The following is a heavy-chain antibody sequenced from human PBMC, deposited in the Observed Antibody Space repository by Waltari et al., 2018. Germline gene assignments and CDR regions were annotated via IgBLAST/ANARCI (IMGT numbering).Heavy chain of an antibody. J-gene: IGHJ4*02. V-gene: IGHV3-7*01. Sequence: EVQLVESGGGLVQPGGSLRLSCAASGFTFSRYWMSWVRQAPGKGLEWVANIKQDGSEKYYVDSVKGRFTISRDNAKNSLYLQMNSLRAEDTAVYYCARGKSFGDYWGQGTLVTVSS. CDR2: IKQDGSEK. D-gene: IGHD3-16*01. CDR1: GFTFSRYW. CDR3: ARGKSFGDY.